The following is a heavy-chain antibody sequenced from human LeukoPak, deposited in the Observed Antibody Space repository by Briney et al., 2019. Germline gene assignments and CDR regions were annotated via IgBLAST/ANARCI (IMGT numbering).Heavy chain of an antibody. Sequence: PSETLSLTCTVSGGSISSYYWSWIRQPPGKGLEWIGEINHSGSTNYNPSLKSRVTISVDTSKNQFSLKLSSVTAADTAVYYCARVPYWFDPWGQGTLVTVSS. CDR2: INHSGST. CDR3: ARVPYWFDP. J-gene: IGHJ5*02. V-gene: IGHV4-34*01. CDR1: GGSISSYY.